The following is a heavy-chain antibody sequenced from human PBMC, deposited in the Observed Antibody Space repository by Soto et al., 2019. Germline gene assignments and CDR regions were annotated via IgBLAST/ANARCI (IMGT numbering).Heavy chain of an antibody. D-gene: IGHD2-15*01. Sequence: ASVKVSCKTSGYTFTSYYLHWVRQAPGQGLEWVGIINPSGGITSYAQKFQGRVSMTRDTSTSTVYMELSSLRSEDTAVYYCARDEGYCSGGNCYRDYYYYGMDLWGQGTTVTVSS. J-gene: IGHJ6*02. CDR3: ARDEGYCSGGNCYRDYYYYGMDL. V-gene: IGHV1-46*01. CDR1: GYTFTSYY. CDR2: INPSGGIT.